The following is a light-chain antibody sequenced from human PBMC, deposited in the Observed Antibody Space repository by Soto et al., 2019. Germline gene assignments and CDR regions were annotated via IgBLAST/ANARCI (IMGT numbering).Light chain of an antibody. CDR3: KTWGTGITYV. Sequence: QPVLTQSPSASASLGASVKLTCTLSSGHSSYAIAWHQQQPEKGPRYLMKLNSDGSHSKGDGIPDRFSGSSSGAERYLTISSLQAEDEADYYCKTWGTGITYVFGTGTQLTVL. CDR1: SGHSSYA. V-gene: IGLV4-69*01. J-gene: IGLJ1*01. CDR2: LNSDGSH.